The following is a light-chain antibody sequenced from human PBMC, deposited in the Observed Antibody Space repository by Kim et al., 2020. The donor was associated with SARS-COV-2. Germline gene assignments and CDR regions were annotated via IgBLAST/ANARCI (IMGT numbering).Light chain of an antibody. Sequence: AIQLAQSPSSLSASLGDRVTITCRASQGIGTSLAWYRQRPGKAPQLLMEGTSTLESGVPSGFTGSGSGTDFILTISSLQPEEFATYYCQQFKSFPPTFGQGTKVDIK. CDR3: QQFKSFPPT. CDR1: QGIGTS. V-gene: IGKV1-13*02. CDR2: GTS. J-gene: IGKJ1*01.